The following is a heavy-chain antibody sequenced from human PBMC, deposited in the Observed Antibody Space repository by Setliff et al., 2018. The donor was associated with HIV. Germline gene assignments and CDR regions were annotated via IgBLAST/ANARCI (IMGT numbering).Heavy chain of an antibody. V-gene: IGHV3-11*01. D-gene: IGHD3-3*01. CDR3: ASNGFWSGYSTILDY. CDR2: ISSSGSTI. J-gene: IGHJ4*02. CDR1: GFTFSDYY. Sequence: GSLRLSCAASGFTFSDYYMSWIRQAPGQGLEWVSYISSSGSTIYYADSVKGRFTISRDNAKNSLYLQMNSLRAEDTAVYYCASNGFWSGYSTILDYWGQGTLVTVSS.